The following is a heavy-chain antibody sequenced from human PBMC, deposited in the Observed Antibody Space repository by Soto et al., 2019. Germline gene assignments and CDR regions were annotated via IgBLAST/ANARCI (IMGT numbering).Heavy chain of an antibody. D-gene: IGHD3-22*01. CDR1: VYSISSGYY. V-gene: IGHV4-38-2*01. CDR2: IYHGGST. J-gene: IGHJ5*02. Sequence: PETLSLTCAVSVYSISSGYYWGWLVQPPRKALEDIGSIYHGGSTYYNPSLNSRVTLSTDMPNNHVSLILSSVTAADTAVYYCARVGPWVPYYYDSSPHTFENSFDPWGQGTLPTVSS. CDR3: ARVGPWVPYYYDSSPHTFENSFDP.